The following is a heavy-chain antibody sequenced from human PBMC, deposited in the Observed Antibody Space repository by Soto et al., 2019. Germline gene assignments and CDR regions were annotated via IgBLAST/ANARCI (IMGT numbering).Heavy chain of an antibody. Sequence: GGSLRLACAASGFTFSSYAMHWVRQAPGKGLEWVAVISYDGSNKYYADSVKGRFTISRDNSKNTLYLQMNSLRAEDTAVYYCAKEYYDFWSGLDVWGQGTTVTVSS. CDR1: GFTFSSYA. J-gene: IGHJ6*02. V-gene: IGHV3-30-3*01. CDR2: ISYDGSNK. D-gene: IGHD3-3*01. CDR3: AKEYYDFWSGLDV.